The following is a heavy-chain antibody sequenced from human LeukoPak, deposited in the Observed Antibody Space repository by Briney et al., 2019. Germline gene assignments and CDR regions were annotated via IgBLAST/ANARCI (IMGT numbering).Heavy chain of an antibody. CDR1: GYTFTDSY. CDR2: INPNAGDT. CDR3: TREGRVGVPFDY. Sequence: ASLKVSCKTSGYTFTDSYMHWVRQAPVQGLEWVGWINPNAGDTTYAQGFHGRVTMTRDTSISTVYMELNSLKLDDTAVYYCTREGRVGVPFDYWGQGTLVTVSS. J-gene: IGHJ4*02. D-gene: IGHD2-15*01. V-gene: IGHV1-2*02.